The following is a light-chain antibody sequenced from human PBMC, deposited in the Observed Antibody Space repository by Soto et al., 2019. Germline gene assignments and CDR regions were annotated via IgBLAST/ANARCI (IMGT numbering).Light chain of an antibody. V-gene: IGLV1-40*01. Sequence: QSVLTQPPSGSGAPGQRVTFSCTGRTSNIGAGYEVHWYQQLPGTSPKLLIFGNSNRPSGVPDRFSASRSGSSASLAITGLQAEDEADYYCQSYDSSLSGSYVFGSGTKVTVL. CDR1: TSNIGAGYE. J-gene: IGLJ1*01. CDR2: GNS. CDR3: QSYDSSLSGSYV.